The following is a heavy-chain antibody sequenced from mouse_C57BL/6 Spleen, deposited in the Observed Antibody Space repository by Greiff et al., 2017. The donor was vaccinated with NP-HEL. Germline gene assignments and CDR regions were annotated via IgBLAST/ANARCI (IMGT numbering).Heavy chain of an antibody. CDR2: INYDGSST. CDR1: GFTFSDYY. D-gene: IGHD1-1*01. CDR3: AREGVITTVVATDWYFDV. J-gene: IGHJ1*03. V-gene: IGHV5-16*01. Sequence: EVMLVESEGGLVQPGSSMKLSCTASGFTFSDYYMAWVRQVPEKGLEWVANINYDGSSTYYLDSLTSRFIISRDNAKNILYLQMSSLKSEDTATYYCAREGVITTVVATDWYFDVWGTGTTVTVSS.